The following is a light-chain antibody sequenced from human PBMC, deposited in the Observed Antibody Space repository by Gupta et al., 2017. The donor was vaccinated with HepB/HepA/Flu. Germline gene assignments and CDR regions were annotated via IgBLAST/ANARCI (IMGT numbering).Light chain of an antibody. J-gene: IGLJ2*01. V-gene: IGLV3-21*04. CDR2: YDS. CDR3: QVWDTSSDHPVI. Sequence: SYVLTQTPSVSVAPGKTARITCGGNNIGGKSVHWYQQKPGQAPLLVINYDSDRPSGIPERFSGSNSGNTATLTISWVEAGDEADYYCQVWDTSSDHPVIFGGGTTLTVL. CDR1: NIGGKS.